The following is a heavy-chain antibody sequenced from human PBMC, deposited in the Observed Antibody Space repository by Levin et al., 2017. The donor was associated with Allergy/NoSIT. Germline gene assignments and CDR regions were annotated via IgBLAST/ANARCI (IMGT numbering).Heavy chain of an antibody. V-gene: IGHV3-21*01. Sequence: GESLKISCAASGFTFSSYSMNWVRQAPGKGLEWVPSISSSSSYIYYADSVKGRFTISRDNAKNSLYLQMNSLRAEDTAVYYCARTITTTIDYWGQGTLVTVSS. CDR2: ISSSSSYI. CDR3: ARTITTTIDY. D-gene: IGHD5-24*01. J-gene: IGHJ4*02. CDR1: GFTFSSYS.